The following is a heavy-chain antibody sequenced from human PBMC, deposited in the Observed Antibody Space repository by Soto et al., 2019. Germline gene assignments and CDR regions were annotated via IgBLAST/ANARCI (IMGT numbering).Heavy chain of an antibody. Sequence: QVQLQQWGAGLLKPSETLSLTCAVYGGSFSGYYWSWIRQPPGKGLEWIGEINHSGSTNYNPSLTSRVTISVDTSNNQFSLKLSAVTAADTDVYYCARLSSSSWYLFDYWGQGTLVTASS. CDR1: GGSFSGYY. J-gene: IGHJ4*02. D-gene: IGHD6-13*01. CDR3: ARLSSSSWYLFDY. V-gene: IGHV4-34*01. CDR2: INHSGST.